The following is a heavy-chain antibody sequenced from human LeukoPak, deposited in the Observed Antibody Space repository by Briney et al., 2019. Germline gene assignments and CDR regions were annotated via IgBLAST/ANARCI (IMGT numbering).Heavy chain of an antibody. D-gene: IGHD2-2*01. CDR3: ATPGVPPQCSSTSCYRAY. CDR2: FDPGDGET. V-gene: IGHV1-24*01. J-gene: IGHJ4*02. Sequence: GASVKVSCKVSGYTLTELSMHWVRQAPGKGLEWMGGFDPGDGETIYAQKFQGRVTMTEDTSTDTAYMELSSLRSEDTAVYYCATPGVPPQCSSTSCYRAYWGQGTLVTVSS. CDR1: GYTLTELS.